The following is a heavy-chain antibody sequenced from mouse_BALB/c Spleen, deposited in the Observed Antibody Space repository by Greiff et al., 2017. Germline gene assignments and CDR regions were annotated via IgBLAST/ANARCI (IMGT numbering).Heavy chain of an antibody. CDR3: VRDKYGNPFAY. CDR1: GFSLTSYD. V-gene: IGHV2-9-2*01. CDR2: IWTGGGT. D-gene: IGHD2-10*02. J-gene: IGHJ3*01. Sequence: VKLMESGPGLVAPSQSLSITCTVSGFSLTSYDISWIRQPPGKGLEWLGVIWTGGGTNYNSAFMSRLSISKDNSKSQVFLKMNSLQTDDTAIYYCVRDKYGNPFAYWGQGTLVTVSA.